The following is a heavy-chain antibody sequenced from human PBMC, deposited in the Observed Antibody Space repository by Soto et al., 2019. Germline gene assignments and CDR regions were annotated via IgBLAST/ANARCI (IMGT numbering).Heavy chain of an antibody. CDR1: GASISSYH. CDR2: IYYSGSA. V-gene: IGHV4-59*01. J-gene: IGHJ6*03. D-gene: IGHD3-16*01. CDR3: AAAVPAEYVFPYYYMDV. Sequence: QVQLQESGPGLVKPSEPLSLTCTVSGASISSYHWSWLRQTPGKGLEWIGYIYYSGSANYNPSLKSRVTFSVDTSKNQGSLKLSSVTAADTGVYYCAAAVPAEYVFPYYYMDVWGNGTTVTVSS.